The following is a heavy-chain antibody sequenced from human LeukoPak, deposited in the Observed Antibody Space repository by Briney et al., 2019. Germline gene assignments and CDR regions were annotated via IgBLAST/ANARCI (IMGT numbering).Heavy chain of an antibody. J-gene: IGHJ3*02. Sequence: GGSLRLSCADSGFTFEDFDMTWVRHGPPKGLEWVSPITCIAANTTYADSVKGRFTISRENAKNSLYLQMNSLRAGDTAVYYCARVDDITYAFDIWGQGTMVTVSS. CDR3: ARVDDITYAFDI. D-gene: IGHD3-9*01. CDR1: GFTFEDFD. CDR2: ITCIAANT. V-gene: IGHV3-20*04.